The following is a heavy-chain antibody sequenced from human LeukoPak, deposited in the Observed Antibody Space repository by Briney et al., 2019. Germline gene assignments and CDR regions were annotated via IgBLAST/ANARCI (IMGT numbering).Heavy chain of an antibody. CDR1: GFTFSSYA. Sequence: GGSLRLSCAASGFTFSSYAMHWVRQAPGKGLEWVAVISYDGSNKYYAVSVKGRFTISRDNSKNTLYLQMNSLRAEDTAVYYCARADCSSTSCHLPFDYWGQGTLVTVSS. J-gene: IGHJ4*02. D-gene: IGHD2-2*01. V-gene: IGHV3-30*01. CDR3: ARADCSSTSCHLPFDY. CDR2: ISYDGSNK.